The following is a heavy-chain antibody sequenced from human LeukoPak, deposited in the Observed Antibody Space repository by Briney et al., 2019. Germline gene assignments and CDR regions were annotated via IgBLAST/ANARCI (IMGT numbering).Heavy chain of an antibody. V-gene: IGHV1-69*13. CDR2: ISPIFGTA. CDR3: ARLDIVVVPAPVGSDYYGMDV. J-gene: IGHJ6*02. D-gene: IGHD2-2*03. CDR1: GGTFSSYA. Sequence: SVKVSCKASGGTFSSYAISWVRQAPGQGLEWMGGISPIFGTANYAQKFQGRVTITADESTSTAYMELSSLRSEDTAVYYCARLDIVVVPAPVGSDYYGMDVWGQGTTVTVSS.